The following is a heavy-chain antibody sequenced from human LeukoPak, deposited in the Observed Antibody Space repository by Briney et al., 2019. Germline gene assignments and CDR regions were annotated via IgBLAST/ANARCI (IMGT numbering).Heavy chain of an antibody. CDR2: ISAYNDNT. V-gene: IGHV1-18*01. Sequence: ASVTVSCKASGYTFTSYGISWVRQAPGQGLEWMGWISAYNDNTSYGQNFQGRVTMTTDTSTSTAYMELRSLRSDDTAVYYCARDLGFYYGSGTYYDETYYYGMDVWGQGTTVTVSS. J-gene: IGHJ6*02. CDR1: GYTFTSYG. D-gene: IGHD3-10*01. CDR3: ARDLGFYYGSGTYYDETYYYGMDV.